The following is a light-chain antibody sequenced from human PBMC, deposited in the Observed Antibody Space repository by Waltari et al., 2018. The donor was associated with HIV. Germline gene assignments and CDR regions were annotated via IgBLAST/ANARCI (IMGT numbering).Light chain of an antibody. CDR1: QSINSD. Sequence: DIQMTQSPSSLSASVRYIATITCRASQSINSDLNWYQQKPGKAPSLLIYGASSLQSGVPTRFSGSGSGTEFSLTISSLKPEDFATYYCQQSYSAPFTFGQGTKLHVK. V-gene: IGKV1-39*01. CDR2: GAS. CDR3: QQSYSAPFT. J-gene: IGKJ2*01.